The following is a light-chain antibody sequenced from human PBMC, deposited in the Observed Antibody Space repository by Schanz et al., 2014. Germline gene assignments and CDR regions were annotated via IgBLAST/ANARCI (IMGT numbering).Light chain of an antibody. J-gene: IGKJ3*01. Sequence: EIVLTQSPGTLSLSPGERATLSCRASQSISSSYLAWYQQKPGQAPRLLIYGASTRATGIPARFSGSGSGTEFTLTISSLQSEDFAVYYCQQYSRWPLFGPGTAVDIK. V-gene: IGKV3-15*01. CDR1: QSISSSY. CDR2: GAS. CDR3: QQYSRWPL.